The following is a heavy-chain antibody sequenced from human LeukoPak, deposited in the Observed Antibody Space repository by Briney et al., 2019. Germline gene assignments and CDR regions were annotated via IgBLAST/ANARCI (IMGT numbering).Heavy chain of an antibody. CDR3: AREKSTLPAISMVRGVIIGYYYMDV. CDR2: ISSSGSTI. Sequence: PGGSLRLSCAASGFTFSSYEMNWVRQAPGKGLEWVSYISSSGSTIYYADSVKGRFTISRDNAKNSLYLQMNSLRAEDTAVYYCAREKSTLPAISMVRGVIIGYYYMDVWGKGTTVTVSS. D-gene: IGHD3-10*01. CDR1: GFTFSSYE. J-gene: IGHJ6*03. V-gene: IGHV3-48*03.